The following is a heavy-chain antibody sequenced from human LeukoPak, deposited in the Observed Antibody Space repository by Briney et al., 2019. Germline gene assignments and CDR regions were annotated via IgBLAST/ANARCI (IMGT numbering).Heavy chain of an antibody. CDR3: ARSNSKHFDY. Sequence: GGSLRLSCAASGFTFSSYSMNWVRQAPGKGLEWVSYISSSSSTIYYADSVKGRFTISRDNVKNSLYLQMNSLRAEDTAVYYCARSNSKHFDYWGQGTLVTVSS. J-gene: IGHJ4*02. CDR2: ISSSSSTI. V-gene: IGHV3-48*01. D-gene: IGHD5-18*01. CDR1: GFTFSSYS.